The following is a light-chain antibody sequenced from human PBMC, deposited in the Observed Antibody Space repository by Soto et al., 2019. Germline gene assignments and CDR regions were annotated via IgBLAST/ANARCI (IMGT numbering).Light chain of an antibody. Sequence: DIQMTQSPSTLSASVGDRFTITCRASQSISSWLAWYQQKPGKAPKLLIYDASSLESGVPSRFSGSGSGTEFTLTIASLQPDDFATYYCQQYETFSGTFGPGTKVDIK. CDR1: QSISSW. J-gene: IGKJ1*01. CDR3: QQYETFSGT. CDR2: DAS. V-gene: IGKV1-5*01.